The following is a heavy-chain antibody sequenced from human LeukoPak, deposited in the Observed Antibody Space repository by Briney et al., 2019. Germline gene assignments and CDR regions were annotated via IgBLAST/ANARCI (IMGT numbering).Heavy chain of an antibody. Sequence: GGSLRLSCAASGFTFSSYWMSWVRQAPGKGLEWVANIKQDGSEKYYADSVKGRFTISRDNAKNSLYLQMNSLRAEDTAVYYCARDREGRYSYASEGAFDIWGQGTMVTVSS. CDR1: GFTFSSYW. D-gene: IGHD5-18*01. V-gene: IGHV3-7*01. J-gene: IGHJ3*02. CDR3: ARDREGRYSYASEGAFDI. CDR2: IKQDGSEK.